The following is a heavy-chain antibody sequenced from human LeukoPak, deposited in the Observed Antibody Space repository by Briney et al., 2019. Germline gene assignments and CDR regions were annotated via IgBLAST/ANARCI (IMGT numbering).Heavy chain of an antibody. D-gene: IGHD3-16*01. CDR1: GGSISSDGYS. J-gene: IGHJ3*02. CDR3: ARDWGTFRPGEGSAFDI. Sequence: SQTPSLTCVVSGGSISSDGYSWSWIRQPPGKGLEWIGCIYHSASTYYNPSLKSRVSISVDRSKNQFSLKLSSVTAADTAVYYCARDWGTFRPGEGSAFDIWGQGTMVTVSS. CDR2: IYHSAST. V-gene: IGHV4-30-2*01.